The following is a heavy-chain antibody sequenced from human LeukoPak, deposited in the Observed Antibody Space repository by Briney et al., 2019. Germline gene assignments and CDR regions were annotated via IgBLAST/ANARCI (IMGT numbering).Heavy chain of an antibody. V-gene: IGHV4-39*07. D-gene: IGHD4-23*01. Sequence: SETLSLTCTVSGGSISSSSYYWGWIRQPPGKGLEWIGSIYYSGNTYYNPSLKSRVTMSVDTSKNQFSLKLSSVTAADTAVYYCARGPNTGGNYRAFDIWGQGTMVTVSS. J-gene: IGHJ3*02. CDR1: GGSISSSSYY. CDR2: IYYSGNT. CDR3: ARGPNTGGNYRAFDI.